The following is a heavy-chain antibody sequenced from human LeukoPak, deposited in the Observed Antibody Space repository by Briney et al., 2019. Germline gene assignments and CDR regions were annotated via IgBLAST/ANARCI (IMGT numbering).Heavy chain of an antibody. V-gene: IGHV3-7*01. CDR1: GFAFTTNW. CDR3: AREHSGYDFPGRDYYYMDV. J-gene: IGHJ6*03. CDR2: INQDGSEK. Sequence: GGPLRLSCAASGFAFTTNWMTWVRQAPGKGLEWVATINQDGSEKYYVDSVKGRFTISRDNAKNSLFLQMNSLRAEDTAVYYCAREHSGYDFPGRDYYYMDVWGKGTTVTVSS. D-gene: IGHD5-12*01.